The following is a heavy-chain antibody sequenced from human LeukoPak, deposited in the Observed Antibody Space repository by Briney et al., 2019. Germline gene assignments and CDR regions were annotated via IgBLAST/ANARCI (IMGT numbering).Heavy chain of an antibody. J-gene: IGHJ3*02. CDR2: ISSNGGST. CDR3: ARDRVTVNAFDI. V-gene: IGHV3-64*01. Sequence: PGGSLRLSCAASGFTFSSYAMHWVRQAPGKGLEYVSAISSNGGSTSYANSVKGRFTISRDNSKNTLYLQMNSLRAEDTAVYYCARDRVTVNAFDIWGQGTMVTVSS. D-gene: IGHD4-17*01. CDR1: GFTFSSYA.